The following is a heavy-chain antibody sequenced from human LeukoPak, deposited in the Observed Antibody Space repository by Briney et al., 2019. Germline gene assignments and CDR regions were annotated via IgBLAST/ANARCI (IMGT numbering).Heavy chain of an antibody. CDR3: ARDRDSSGYSHYYFDY. CDR1: GGTFSSYA. CDR2: IIPIFGTA. Sequence: GASVKVSCKASGGTFSSYAISWVRQAPGQGLGWMGGIIPIFGTANYAQKFQGRVTITADESTSTAYMELSSLRSEDTAVYYCARDRDSSGYSHYYFDYWGQGTLVTVSS. V-gene: IGHV1-69*13. D-gene: IGHD3-22*01. J-gene: IGHJ4*02.